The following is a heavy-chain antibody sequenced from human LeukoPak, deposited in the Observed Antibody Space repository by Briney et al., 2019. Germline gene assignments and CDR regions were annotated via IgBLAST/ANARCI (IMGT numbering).Heavy chain of an antibody. V-gene: IGHV4-4*07. D-gene: IGHD6-13*01. CDR2: IYTSGST. J-gene: IGHJ4*02. CDR3: AREVTTGIASAGRVDY. CDR1: GGSISSYY. Sequence: SETRSLTCTVSGGSISSYYWSWIRQPAGKGLEWIGRIYTSGSTNYNPSLKSRVTMSVDTSKNQFSLKLSSVTAADAAVYYCAREVTTGIASAGRVDYWGQGTLVTVSS.